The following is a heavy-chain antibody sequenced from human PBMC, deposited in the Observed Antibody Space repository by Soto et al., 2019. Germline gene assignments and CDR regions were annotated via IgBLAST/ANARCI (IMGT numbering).Heavy chain of an antibody. CDR1: GFTFSTTF. D-gene: IGHD6-25*01. CDR2: ITPDGGST. J-gene: IGHJ5*02. V-gene: IGHV3-64D*06. CDR3: LSSAWLGA. Sequence: PGGSLRLSCAASGFTFSTTFMHWVRQAPGKGLEYVAFITPDGGSTYYADSVKGRFTISRDNSMNTLYFQMSSLRVEDTAVYYCLSSAWLGAWGQGTLVTVSS.